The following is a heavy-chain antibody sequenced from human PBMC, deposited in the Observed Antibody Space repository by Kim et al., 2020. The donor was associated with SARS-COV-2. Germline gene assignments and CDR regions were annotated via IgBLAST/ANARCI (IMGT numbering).Heavy chain of an antibody. CDR2: ISSSSSYI. D-gene: IGHD6-13*01. CDR3: ARDPGREQLDAFDI. V-gene: IGHV3-21*01. CDR1: GFTFSSYS. J-gene: IGHJ3*02. Sequence: GGSLRLSCAASGFTFSSYSMNWVRQAPGKGLEWVSSISSSSSYIYYADSVKGRFTISRDNAKNSLYLQMNSLRAEDTAVYYCARDPGREQLDAFDIWGQGTMVTVSS.